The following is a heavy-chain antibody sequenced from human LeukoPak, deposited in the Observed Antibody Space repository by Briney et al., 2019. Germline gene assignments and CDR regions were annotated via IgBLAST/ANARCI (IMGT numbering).Heavy chain of an antibody. CDR1: GYSMSSGYY. D-gene: IGHD4-17*01. J-gene: IGHJ4*02. Sequence: SETLSLTCAVSGYSMSSGYYWGWIRQPPGKGLEWIGSIYHSGSTYYNPSLKSRVTISVDRSKNQFSLKVNSVTAADTAVYYCARDMGYGDYVRLGDYWGQGTLDTVSS. V-gene: IGHV4-38-2*02. CDR2: IYHSGST. CDR3: ARDMGYGDYVRLGDY.